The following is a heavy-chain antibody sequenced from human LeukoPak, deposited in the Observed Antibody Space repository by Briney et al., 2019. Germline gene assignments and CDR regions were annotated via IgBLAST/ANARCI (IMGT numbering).Heavy chain of an antibody. CDR3: ARDGYYDYVWGTGFDY. D-gene: IGHD3-16*01. J-gene: IGHJ4*02. CDR2: IKQDGSEK. V-gene: IGHV3-7*03. CDR1: GFIFSSYW. Sequence: GGSLRLSCAASGFIFSSYWMNWVRQAPGKGLEWVANIKQDGSEKYYVDSVKGRFTISRDNAKNSLYLQMNSLRAEDTAVYYCARDGYYDYVWGTGFDYWGQGTLVTVSS.